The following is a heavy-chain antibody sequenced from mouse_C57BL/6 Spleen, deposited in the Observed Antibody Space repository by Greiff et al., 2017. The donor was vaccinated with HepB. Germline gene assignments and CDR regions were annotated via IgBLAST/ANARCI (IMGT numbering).Heavy chain of an antibody. J-gene: IGHJ1*03. CDR1: GYTFTDYY. V-gene: IGHV1-76*01. CDR2: IYPGSGNT. CDR3: ARECYYWYFDV. Sequence: QVQLQQSGAELVRPGASVKLSCKASGYTFTDYYINWVKQRPGQGLEWIARIYPGSGNTYYNEKFKGKATLTAEKSSSTAYMQLSSLTSEDSAVYFCARECYYWYFDVWGTGTTVTVSS.